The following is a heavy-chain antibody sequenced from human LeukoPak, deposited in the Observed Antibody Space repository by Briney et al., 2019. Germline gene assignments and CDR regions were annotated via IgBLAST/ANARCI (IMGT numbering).Heavy chain of an antibody. CDR1: GFTFSSHW. CDR3: ARDGIAAVDFDY. D-gene: IGHD6-13*01. Sequence: HSGGSLRLSCAASGFTFSSHWMHWVRQAPGKGLVWVSGISTDGSRPRYADSVNGRFTISRDNAKNTLYLQMNSLRAEDTAVYYCARDGIAAVDFDYWGQGILVTVSS. J-gene: IGHJ4*02. V-gene: IGHV3-74*01. CDR2: ISTDGSRP.